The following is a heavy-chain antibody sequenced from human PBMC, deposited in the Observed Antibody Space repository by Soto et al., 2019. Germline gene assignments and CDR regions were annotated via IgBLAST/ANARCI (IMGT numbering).Heavy chain of an antibody. CDR1: GGSISTYY. V-gene: IGHV4-4*07. J-gene: IGHJ3*02. CDR2: VYISGST. Sequence: QVQLQESGPGLVKPSETLSLTCTVSGGSISTYYWNWIRQSAGKGLEWIGRVYISGSTNYHPSLKSRVAMSVDTSNHQFSLKVTSVTAADTAVYYCARGGRDGFDIWGQGTMVTVSS. CDR3: ARGGRDGFDI.